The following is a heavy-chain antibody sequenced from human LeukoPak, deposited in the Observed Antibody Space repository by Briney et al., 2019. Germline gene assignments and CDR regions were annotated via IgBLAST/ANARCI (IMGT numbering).Heavy chain of an antibody. Sequence: NPSETLSLTCTVSGYSISSGYYWGWIRQPPGKGLEWIGRIYTSGSTNYNPSLKSRVTMSVDTSKNQFSLKLSSVTAADTAVYYCARDPTYYDFWSGSSDAFDIWGQGTMVTVSS. CDR3: ARDPTYYDFWSGSSDAFDI. D-gene: IGHD3-3*01. CDR1: GYSISSGYY. CDR2: IYTSGST. J-gene: IGHJ3*02. V-gene: IGHV4-38-2*02.